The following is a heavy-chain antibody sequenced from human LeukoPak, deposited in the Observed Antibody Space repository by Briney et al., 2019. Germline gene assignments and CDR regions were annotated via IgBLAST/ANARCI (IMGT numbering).Heavy chain of an antibody. CDR2: IYYSGST. D-gene: IGHD3-22*01. CDR1: GGSISSYY. CDR3: AGGGDSGGYYYPMFDY. Sequence: SETLSLTCTVSGGSISSYYWSLIRQPPGKGLEWIGYIYYSGSTNYNPSLKSRVTISVDTSKNQFSLKLNSVTAADTAVYYCAGGGDSGGYYYPMFDYWGQGTLVTVSS. J-gene: IGHJ4*02. V-gene: IGHV4-59*01.